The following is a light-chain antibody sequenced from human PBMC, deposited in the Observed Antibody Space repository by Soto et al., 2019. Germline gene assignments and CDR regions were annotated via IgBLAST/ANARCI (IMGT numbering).Light chain of an antibody. CDR1: QSVSSSY. CDR2: GAS. CDR3: QQYNKWPPWT. V-gene: IGKV3-15*01. J-gene: IGKJ1*01. Sequence: EIVLTQSPGTLSLSPGERATLSCRASQSVSSSYLNWYQQKPGQAPRLLIYGASTRATGIPARFSGSGSGTEFTLTISSLQSEDFAVYYCQQYNKWPPWTFGQGTKVDIK.